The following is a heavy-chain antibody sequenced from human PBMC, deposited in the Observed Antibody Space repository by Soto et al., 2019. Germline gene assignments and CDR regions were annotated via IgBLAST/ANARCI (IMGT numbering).Heavy chain of an antibody. Sequence: QITLKESGPTLVKPTQTLTLTCTFSGFSLTTSGVGVGWIRQPPGKALEWLALIYWDDDKRYSPYLKNRITITKDTSKTRVVLTMTNMDPVDTATYFCVHKGDDYAVLTGYDLSYFDYWGQGALVTVSS. J-gene: IGHJ4*02. CDR2: IYWDDDK. V-gene: IGHV2-5*02. CDR3: VHKGDDYAVLTGYDLSYFDY. D-gene: IGHD3-9*01. CDR1: GFSLTTSGVG.